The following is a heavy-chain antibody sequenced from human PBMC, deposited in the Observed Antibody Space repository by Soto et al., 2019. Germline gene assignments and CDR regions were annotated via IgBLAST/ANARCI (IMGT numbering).Heavy chain of an antibody. V-gene: IGHV3-15*01. Sequence: PGGSLSLSCAASGFTFSNAWMSWVRQAPGKGLEWVGRIKSKTDGGTTDYAAPVKGRFTISRDDSKNTLYLQMNSLKTEDTAVYYCGGGLYSGYFYIDGWGKGTTVTVSS. J-gene: IGHJ6*03. CDR3: GGGLYSGYFYIDG. D-gene: IGHD6-19*01. CDR2: IKSKTDGGTT. CDR1: GFTFSNAW.